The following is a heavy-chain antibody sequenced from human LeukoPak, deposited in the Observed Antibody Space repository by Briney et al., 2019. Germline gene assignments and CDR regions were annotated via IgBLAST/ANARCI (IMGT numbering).Heavy chain of an antibody. CDR2: INLNSGGT. D-gene: IGHD2-2*01. J-gene: IGHJ4*02. V-gene: IGHV1-2*02. CDR1: GDTFTDYY. CDR3: ARAPLTVPAAGPFDF. Sequence: ASVPDSCKTSGDTFTDYYMHWVRQAPGQGLEWMGWINLNSGGTNYAQKFQGRFTMTRDTSISAAYLELSSLRSDDTAVYYCARAPLTVPAAGPFDFWGQGALVTVSS.